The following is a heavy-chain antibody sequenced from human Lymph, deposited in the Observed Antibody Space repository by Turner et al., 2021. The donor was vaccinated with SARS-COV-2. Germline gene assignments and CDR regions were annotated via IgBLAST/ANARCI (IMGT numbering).Heavy chain of an antibody. V-gene: IGHV3-53*04. J-gene: IGHJ6*02. CDR3: ARDEGHYGMDV. Sequence: EVQLVESGGGLVQPGGSRRLSFAASGFTVSSNYMTWVRQAPGKGLEWVSVIYSGGSTYYADSVKGRFTISRHNSKHTLYLQMNSLRAEDTAVYYCARDEGHYGMDVWGQGTTVTVSS. CDR1: GFTVSSNY. CDR2: IYSGGST.